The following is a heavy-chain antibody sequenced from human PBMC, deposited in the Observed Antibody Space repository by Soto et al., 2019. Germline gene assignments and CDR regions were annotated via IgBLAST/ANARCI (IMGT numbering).Heavy chain of an antibody. CDR3: ARLGAGYCSSRQYHYGREV. CDR1: RYSFTSSW. J-gene: IGHJ6*01. V-gene: IGHV5-10-1*01. CDR2: IAPSDSYT. D-gene: IGHD6-6*01. Sequence: VQALKISGKGSRYSFTSSWISWVRQLPGKGRAWTGRIAPSDSYTNYSPSFQSHVSISADKSISPAYLQWSSLKAPDTAMYYCARLGAGYCSSRQYHYGREVWGQRTTGAVSS.